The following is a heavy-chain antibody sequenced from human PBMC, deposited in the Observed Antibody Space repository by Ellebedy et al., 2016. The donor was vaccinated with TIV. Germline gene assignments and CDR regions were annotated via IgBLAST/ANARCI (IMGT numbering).Heavy chain of an antibody. CDR3: ARDRREQLLNWFDP. Sequence: MPSETLSLTCTVSGGSISSYYWSWIRQPAGKGLEWIGRIYTSGSTNYNPSLKSRVTMSVDTSKNQFSLKLSSVTAADTAVYYCARDRREQLLNWFDPWGQGTLVTVSS. D-gene: IGHD5-24*01. J-gene: IGHJ5*02. CDR2: IYTSGST. CDR1: GGSISSYY. V-gene: IGHV4-4*07.